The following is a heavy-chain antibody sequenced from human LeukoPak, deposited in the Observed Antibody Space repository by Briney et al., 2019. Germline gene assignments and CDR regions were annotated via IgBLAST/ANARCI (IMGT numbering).Heavy chain of an antibody. V-gene: IGHV4-4*07. CDR3: AKSNGYGLVDI. D-gene: IGHD3-10*01. J-gene: IGHJ3*02. CDR1: GGSISSYY. CDR2: IHTSGST. Sequence: SETLSLTCTVSGGSISSYYWSWIRQPAGKGLEWIGRIHTSGSTNYNPSLKSRVTISLDTSRNQFSLKLNSVTAADTAVYYCAKSNGYGLVDIWGQGTMVTVSS.